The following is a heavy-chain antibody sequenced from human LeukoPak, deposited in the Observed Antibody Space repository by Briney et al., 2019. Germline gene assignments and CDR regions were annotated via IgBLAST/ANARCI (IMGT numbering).Heavy chain of an antibody. J-gene: IGHJ5*02. V-gene: IGHV3-30-3*01. CDR3: AREDIAVAGTYFDP. CDR1: GFTFSSYA. Sequence: PGGSLRLSCAASGFTFSSYAMSWVRLAPGKGLEWVAVISYDGSNKYYADSVKGRFTISRDNSKNTLYLQMNSLRAEDTAVYYCAREDIAVAGTYFDPWGQGTLVTVSS. D-gene: IGHD6-19*01. CDR2: ISYDGSNK.